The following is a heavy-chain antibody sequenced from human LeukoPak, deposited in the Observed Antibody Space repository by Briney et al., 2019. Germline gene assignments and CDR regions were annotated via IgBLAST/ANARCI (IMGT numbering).Heavy chain of an antibody. J-gene: IGHJ3*02. V-gene: IGHV4-59*01. CDR3: ATYPPNI. CDR1: DGSISSYY. CDR2: IYYSGST. Sequence: SETLSLTCTVSDGSISSYYWSWIRKPPGKGLEWIGYIYYSGSTNYNPSLKSRVTISVDTSKNQFSLKLSSVTAADTAVYYCATYPPNIWGQGTMVTVSS.